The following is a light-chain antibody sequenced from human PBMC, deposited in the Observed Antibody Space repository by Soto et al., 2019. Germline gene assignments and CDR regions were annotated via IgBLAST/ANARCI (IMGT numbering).Light chain of an antibody. Sequence: EVVLTQSPGTLSLFPGERATLSCWASQSISSSSLAWYQQKVGQAPRLLMSGASSRATGIPDRFSGSGSGTDFTLTISRLEPEDFAVYYCQQFSSALSTFGQGTKVEIK. CDR1: QSISSSS. J-gene: IGKJ1*01. V-gene: IGKV3-20*01. CDR3: QQFSSALST. CDR2: GAS.